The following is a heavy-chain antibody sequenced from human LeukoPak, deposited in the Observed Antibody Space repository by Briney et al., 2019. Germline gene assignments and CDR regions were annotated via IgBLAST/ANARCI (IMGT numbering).Heavy chain of an antibody. Sequence: TGRSLRLSCEASGFNFSTNGMHWVRQAPGKGLESVALIWFDGSNKHYADSVKGRFTVSRDNSKNTMYLQMNSLRAEDTAVYYCARVVSYYGSAYRLLDLWGRGTLVTVSS. CDR1: GFNFSTNG. D-gene: IGHD3-10*01. V-gene: IGHV3-33*01. CDR2: IWFDGSNK. J-gene: IGHJ2*01. CDR3: ARVVSYYGSAYRLLDL.